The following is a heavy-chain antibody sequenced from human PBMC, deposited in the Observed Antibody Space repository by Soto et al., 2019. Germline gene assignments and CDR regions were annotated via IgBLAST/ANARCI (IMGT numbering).Heavy chain of an antibody. CDR3: ARTGATIFQRDYYYYGMDV. Sequence: KACGESNNSYARNWVRQDNGQGLEWMGWMNPNIDNTGYAQKFQGRVTMTRNTSINTAFMELSSLRSEDTAVYYCARTGATIFQRDYYYYGMDVWGQGTTVTVSS. CDR2: MNPNIDNT. J-gene: IGHJ6*02. V-gene: IGHV1-8*01. D-gene: IGHD1-26*01. CDR1: GESNNSYA.